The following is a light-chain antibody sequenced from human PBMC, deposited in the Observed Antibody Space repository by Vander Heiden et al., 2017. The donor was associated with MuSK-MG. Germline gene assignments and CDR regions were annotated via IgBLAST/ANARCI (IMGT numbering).Light chain of an antibody. Sequence: DIQMTRPPSSLSASVGDRVTITCRASQSISSYLNWYQQKPGKAPKLLIYAASSLQSGVPSRFSGSGSGTDFTLTISSLQPEDFATYYCQQSYSTPPVTFGQGTRLEIK. J-gene: IGKJ5*01. CDR3: QQSYSTPPVT. CDR1: QSISSY. CDR2: AAS. V-gene: IGKV1-39*01.